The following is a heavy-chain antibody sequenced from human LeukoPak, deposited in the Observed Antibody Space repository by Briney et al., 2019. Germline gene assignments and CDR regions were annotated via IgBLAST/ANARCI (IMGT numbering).Heavy chain of an antibody. CDR1: GFTFSSYG. Sequence: HPGGSLRLSCAASGFTFSSYGMHWVRQAPGKGLEWVASTWSDGSNKYYADSVKGRFTISRDNSKNTLYLQMNSLRAEDTAAYYCARGGKSAFYHGKDVWGQGTTVTVSS. CDR3: ARGGKSAFYHGKDV. J-gene: IGHJ6*02. CDR2: TWSDGSNK. D-gene: IGHD5-12*01. V-gene: IGHV3-33*01.